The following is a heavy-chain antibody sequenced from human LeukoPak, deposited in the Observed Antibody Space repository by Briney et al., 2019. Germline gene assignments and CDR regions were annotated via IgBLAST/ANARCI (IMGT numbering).Heavy chain of an antibody. V-gene: IGHV4-39*01. Sequence: SETLSLTCTVSGGSISSSSYYWGWIRQPPGKGLEWIGSIYYSGSTYYNPSLKSRVTISVDTSKNQFSLKLSSVTAADTAVYYCARAEWELPHYDYWGQGTLVTVSS. CDR3: ARAEWELPHYDY. CDR2: IYYSGST. D-gene: IGHD1-26*01. J-gene: IGHJ4*02. CDR1: GGSISSSSYY.